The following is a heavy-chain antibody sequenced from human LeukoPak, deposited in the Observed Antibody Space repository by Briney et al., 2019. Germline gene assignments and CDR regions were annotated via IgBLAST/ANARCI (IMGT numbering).Heavy chain of an antibody. CDR2: IIPIFGTA. CDR1: GGTVSSYA. D-gene: IGHD5-18*01. V-gene: IGHV1-69*13. J-gene: IGHJ5*02. CDR3: ATVDTAMGPLTGWFDP. Sequence: SVKVSCKASGGTVSSYAISWVRQAPGQGLEWMGGIIPIFGTANYAQKFQGRVTITADESTSTAYMELSSLRSEDTAVYYCATVDTAMGPLTGWFDPWGQGTLVTVSS.